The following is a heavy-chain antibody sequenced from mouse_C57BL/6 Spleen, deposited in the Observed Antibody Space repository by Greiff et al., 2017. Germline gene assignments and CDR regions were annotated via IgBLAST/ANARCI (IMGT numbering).Heavy chain of an antibody. D-gene: IGHD1-1*01. V-gene: IGHV1-15*01. CDR3: TRSGTTVVATDD. Sequence: QVQLQQSGAELVRPGASVTLSCKASGYTFTDYEMPWVKQTPVHGLEWIGAIDPETGGTAYNQKFKGKAILTADKSSSTAYMELRSLTSEDSAVYYCTRSGTTVVATDDWGQGTTLTVSS. CDR1: GYTFTDYE. J-gene: IGHJ2*01. CDR2: IDPETGGT.